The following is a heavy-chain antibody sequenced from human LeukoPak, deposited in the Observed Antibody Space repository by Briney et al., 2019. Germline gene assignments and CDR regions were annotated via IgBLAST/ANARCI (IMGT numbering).Heavy chain of an antibody. CDR2: IYCGWST. J-gene: IGHJ4*02. V-gene: IGHV4-39*01. CDR3: ARDWYEGGYVDY. D-gene: IGHD3/OR15-3a*01. CDR1: GGSISSSSYY. Sequence: SETLSLTCTVSGGSISSSSYYWGWIRQPPGKGLEWIGSIYCGWSTYYNPSLKSRVTISVDTSKNQFSLKLSSVSAADTAVYYCARDWYEGGYVDYWGQGTLVTGSS.